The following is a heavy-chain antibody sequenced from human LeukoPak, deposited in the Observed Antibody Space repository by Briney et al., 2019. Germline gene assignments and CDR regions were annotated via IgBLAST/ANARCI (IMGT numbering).Heavy chain of an antibody. Sequence: GGSLRLSCAASGFTFSSYSMNWVRQAPGKGLEWVSSISSSSSYIYYADSVKGRFTISRDNAKNSLYLQMNSLRDEDTAVYYCARDKIVGPTTLDYWGQGTLVTVSS. V-gene: IGHV3-21*01. D-gene: IGHD1-26*01. CDR1: GFTFSSYS. J-gene: IGHJ4*02. CDR3: ARDKIVGPTTLDY. CDR2: ISSSSSYI.